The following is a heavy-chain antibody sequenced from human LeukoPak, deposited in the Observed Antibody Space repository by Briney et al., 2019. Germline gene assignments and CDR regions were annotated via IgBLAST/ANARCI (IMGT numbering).Heavy chain of an antibody. CDR2: IKQDGSEQ. D-gene: IGHD4-17*01. Sequence: AGGSLRLSCAASGFTFSSYWMSWVRQAPGKGLEWAANIKQDGSEQYNVDSVKGRFTISRDNAKNSLYLQMNSLRAEDTAVYYCARGPAYGDFTDFFDYWGQGTLVTVSS. J-gene: IGHJ4*02. CDR3: ARGPAYGDFTDFFDY. V-gene: IGHV3-7*01. CDR1: GFTFSSYW.